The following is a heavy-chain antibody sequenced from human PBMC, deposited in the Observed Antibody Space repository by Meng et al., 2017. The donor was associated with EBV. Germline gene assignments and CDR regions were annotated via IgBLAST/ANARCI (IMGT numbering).Heavy chain of an antibody. CDR3: ARVGIAVAGTGDY. Sequence: AALCEVGAEVEKAGASVKVAGTASGYTFTGYYRHWVRQAHGQGLEWMGRINPNSGGTNYAQKFQGRVTMTRDTSISTAYMELSRLRSDDTAVYYCARVGIAVAGTGDYWGQGTLVTVSS. CDR2: INPNSGGT. V-gene: IGHV1-2*06. D-gene: IGHD6-19*01. CDR1: GYTFTGYY. J-gene: IGHJ4*02.